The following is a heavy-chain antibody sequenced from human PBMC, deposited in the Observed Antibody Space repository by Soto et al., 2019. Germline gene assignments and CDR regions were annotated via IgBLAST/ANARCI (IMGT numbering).Heavy chain of an antibody. V-gene: IGHV3-23*01. CDR1: GFTFGTYG. CDR3: AKHRGSYMQTFEF. D-gene: IGHD1-26*01. CDR2: IGGGGHNI. J-gene: IGHJ4*02. Sequence: EVQLLETGGDLVKPGGSLRLSCAASGFTFGTYGMSWVRQAPGKGLEWVSVIGGGGHNIYYADSVKGRFTISRDNSNNTLFLQMTSLRDADTAVYHCAKHRGSYMQTFEFWGPGTRVTVSS.